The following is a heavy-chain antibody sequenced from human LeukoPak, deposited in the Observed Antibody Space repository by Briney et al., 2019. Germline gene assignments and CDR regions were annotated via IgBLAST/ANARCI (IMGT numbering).Heavy chain of an antibody. CDR1: GGSISSYY. CDR2: IYYSGST. V-gene: IGHV4-59*01. D-gene: IGHD3-10*01. J-gene: IGHJ4*02. Sequence: PSETLSLTCTVSGGSISSYYWSWIRQPPGKGLEWIGNIYYSGSTNYNPSLKSRVTISVDTSKNQFSLKLSSVTAADTAVYYCARGGSYYGSGSYPDYWGQGTLVTVSS. CDR3: ARGGSYYGSGSYPDY.